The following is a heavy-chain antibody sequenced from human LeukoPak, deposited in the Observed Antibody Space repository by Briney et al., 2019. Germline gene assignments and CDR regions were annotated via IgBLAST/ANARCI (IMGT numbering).Heavy chain of an antibody. CDR3: ARDGADDYGDIYYFDY. D-gene: IGHD4-17*01. CDR2: ISYDGSNK. Sequence: GGSLRLSCAASGFTFSSYAMHWVRQAPGKGLEWVAVISYDGSNKYYADSVKGRFTISRDNSKNTLYLQMNSLRAEDTAVYYCARDGADDYGDIYYFDYWGQGTLVTVSS. V-gene: IGHV3-30*04. CDR1: GFTFSSYA. J-gene: IGHJ4*02.